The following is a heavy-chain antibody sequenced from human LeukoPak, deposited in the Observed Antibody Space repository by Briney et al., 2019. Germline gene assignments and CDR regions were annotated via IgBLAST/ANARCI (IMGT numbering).Heavy chain of an antibody. CDR3: AKGISGWYLYYFDY. V-gene: IGHV3-23*01. Sequence: GGSLRLSCAASGFTFSSYAMSWVHQAPGKGLEWVSAISGSGGSTYYADSVKGRFTISRDNSKNTLYLQMNSLRAEDTTIYYCAKGISGWYLYYFDYWGQGTLVTVSS. J-gene: IGHJ4*02. D-gene: IGHD6-19*01. CDR2: ISGSGGST. CDR1: GFTFSSYA.